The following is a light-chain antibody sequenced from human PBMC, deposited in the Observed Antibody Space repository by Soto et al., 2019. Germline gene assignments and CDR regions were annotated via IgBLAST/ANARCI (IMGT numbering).Light chain of an antibody. CDR2: EVS. CDR1: SSDIGDYNY. Sequence: QSALTQPASVSGSPGQSITISCTGTSSDIGDYNYVSWYQQYPGKAPKLMIYEVSHRPSGVSNRFSGSKSGNTASLTISGLQAEDEADYYCSSFTTSSPYVFGTGTKVT. J-gene: IGLJ1*01. V-gene: IGLV2-14*01. CDR3: SSFTTSSPYV.